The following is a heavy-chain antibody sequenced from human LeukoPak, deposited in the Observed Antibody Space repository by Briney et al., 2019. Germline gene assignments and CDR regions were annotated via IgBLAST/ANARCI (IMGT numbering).Heavy chain of an antibody. D-gene: IGHD2-15*01. V-gene: IGHV3-7*01. J-gene: IGHJ4*02. CDR2: TNQDGSDK. CDR1: GFTFRSHW. CDR3: ARDHVVDGLVFDY. Sequence: GGTLRLSCAAAGFTFRSHWMSWIRQAPGKGLEWVANTNQDGSDKQYVDSVKGRFTISRDNAKNSLYLQMDSLRAEDTGLYYCARDHVVDGLVFDYWGQGALVTVSS.